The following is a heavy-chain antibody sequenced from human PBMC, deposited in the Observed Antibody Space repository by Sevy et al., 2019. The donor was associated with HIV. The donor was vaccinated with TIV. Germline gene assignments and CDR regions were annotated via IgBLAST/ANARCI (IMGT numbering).Heavy chain of an antibody. V-gene: IGHV3-7*01. J-gene: IGHJ4*02. CDR1: GFTFSSYW. CDR3: GGEGVGGYSYSFDC. D-gene: IGHD5-18*01. Sequence: GGSLRLSCAASGFTFSSYWMSWVRQAPGKGLEWVATMKEDGSERNYVDSVKGRFTISRDNAKNSLYLQMNSLRAEDTVVYYCGGEGVGGYSYSFDCWGQGTLVTVSS. CDR2: MKEDGSER.